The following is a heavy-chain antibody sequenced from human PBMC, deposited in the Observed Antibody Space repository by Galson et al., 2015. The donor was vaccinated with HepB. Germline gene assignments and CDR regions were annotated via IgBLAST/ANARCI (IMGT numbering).Heavy chain of an antibody. D-gene: IGHD3-3*01. CDR3: AREKRSYDFWSGYREYYFDY. CDR2: IWYDGSNK. Sequence: SLRLSCAASGFTFSSYGMHWVRQAPGKGLEWVAVIWYDGSNKYYADSVKGRFTISRDNSKNTLYLQMNSLRAEDTAVYYCAREKRSYDFWSGYREYYFDYWGQGTLVTVSS. CDR1: GFTFSSYG. V-gene: IGHV3-33*01. J-gene: IGHJ4*02.